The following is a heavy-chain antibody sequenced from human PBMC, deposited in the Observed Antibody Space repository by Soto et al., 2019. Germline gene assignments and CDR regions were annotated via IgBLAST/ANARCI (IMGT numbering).Heavy chain of an antibody. CDR2: IIPILGTA. Sequence: VASVKVSCKASGGTFSSYAISWVRQAPGQGLEWMGGIIPILGTANYAQKFQGRVTITADESTSTAYMELSSLRSEDTAVYYCARCTYSSSWYWDYFDYWGQGTLVTVSS. J-gene: IGHJ4*02. CDR3: ARCTYSSSWYWDYFDY. CDR1: GGTFSSYA. D-gene: IGHD6-13*01. V-gene: IGHV1-69*13.